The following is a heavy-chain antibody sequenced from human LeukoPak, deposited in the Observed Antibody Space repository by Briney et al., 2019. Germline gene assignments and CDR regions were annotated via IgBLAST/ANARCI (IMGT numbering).Heavy chain of an antibody. D-gene: IGHD2-15*01. CDR1: GFTFSSYD. CDR2: IGTAGDT. J-gene: IGHJ3*02. Sequence: AGGSLRLSCAASGFTFSSYDMHWVRQATGKGLEWVSAIGTAGDTYYPGSVKGRFTISRENAKNSLYLQMNSLRAWDTAVYYCARGRVYCSGGSCYLGDDAFDIWGQGTMVTVSS. V-gene: IGHV3-13*01. CDR3: ARGRVYCSGGSCYLGDDAFDI.